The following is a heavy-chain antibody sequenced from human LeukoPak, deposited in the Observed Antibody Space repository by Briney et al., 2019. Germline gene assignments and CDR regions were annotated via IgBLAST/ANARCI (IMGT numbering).Heavy chain of an antibody. CDR1: GFTFSSYS. V-gene: IGHV3-21*01. D-gene: IGHD3-10*01. CDR2: ISSSSSYI. CDR3: ARDSPNTVTPLLWFGELSQIYYYYYGMDV. J-gene: IGHJ6*02. Sequence: GGSLRLSCAASGFTFSSYSMNWVRQAPGKGLEWDSSISSSSSYIYYADSVKGRFTISRDNAKNSLYLQMNSLRAEDTAVYYCARDSPNTVTPLLWFGELSQIYYYYYGMDVWGQGTTVTVSS.